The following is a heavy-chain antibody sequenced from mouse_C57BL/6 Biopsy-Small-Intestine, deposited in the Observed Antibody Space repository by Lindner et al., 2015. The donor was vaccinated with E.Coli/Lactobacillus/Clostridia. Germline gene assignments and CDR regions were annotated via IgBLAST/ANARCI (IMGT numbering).Heavy chain of an antibody. CDR3: ASLTGTKGYFDY. J-gene: IGHJ2*01. D-gene: IGHD4-1*01. CDR1: GYSFTCYY. V-gene: IGHV1-31*01. Sequence: VQLQESGPELVKPGASVKISCKASGYSFTCYYLHWVRRSHGNILDWIGFIYPYNGLSSYNQKFKGKATLTVDRSSTTAYMELRSLTSEDSAVFYCASLTGTKGYFDYWGQGTTLTVSS. CDR2: IYPYNGLS.